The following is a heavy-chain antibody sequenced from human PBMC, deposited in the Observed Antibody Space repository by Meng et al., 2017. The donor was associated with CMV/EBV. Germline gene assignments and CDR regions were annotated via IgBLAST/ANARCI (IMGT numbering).Heavy chain of an antibody. J-gene: IGHJ4*02. CDR2: ISSSSSYI. CDR1: GFTFSSYR. D-gene: IGHD6-19*01. Sequence: SGFTFSSYRMNWVRQAPGKGLEWVSSISSSSSYIYYADSVKGRFTISRDNAKNSLYLQMNSLRAEDTAVYYCARDPVVSSTPGEWNYWGQGTLVTVSS. V-gene: IGHV3-21*01. CDR3: ARDPVVSSTPGEWNY.